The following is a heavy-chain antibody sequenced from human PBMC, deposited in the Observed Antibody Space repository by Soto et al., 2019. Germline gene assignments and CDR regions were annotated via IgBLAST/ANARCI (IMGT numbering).Heavy chain of an antibody. CDR2: IYYSGST. CDR3: ARLGYYDFWSNFDY. D-gene: IGHD3-3*01. J-gene: IGHJ4*02. CDR1: GGSISSSSYY. Sequence: QLQLQESGPGLVKPSETLSLTCTVSGGSISSSSYYWGWIRQPPGKGLEWIGSIYYSGSTYYNPSLKSRVTISVDTSKNQFSLKLSSVTAADTAVYYCARLGYYDFWSNFDYWGQGTLVTVSS. V-gene: IGHV4-39*01.